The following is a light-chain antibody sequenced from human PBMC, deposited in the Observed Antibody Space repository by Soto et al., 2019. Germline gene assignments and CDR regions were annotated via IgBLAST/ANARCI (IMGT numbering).Light chain of an antibody. CDR2: DVN. CDR3: SAYAGNNVL. V-gene: IGLV2-8*01. J-gene: IGLJ2*01. CDR1: SSDVGAYGY. Sequence: QSVLTQPPSASGSPGQSVTISCTGTSSDVGAYGYVSWYQQHPGKAPKLIIYDVNKRPSGVPDRFSGSKSGNTASLTVSGLQPEHEADYYCSAYAGNNVLFGGGTKLTVL.